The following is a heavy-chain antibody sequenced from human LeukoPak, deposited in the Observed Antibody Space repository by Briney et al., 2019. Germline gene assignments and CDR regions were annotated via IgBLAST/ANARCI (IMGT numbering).Heavy chain of an antibody. CDR3: AHGAMYQLDY. CDR2: IRYDGSNK. J-gene: IGHJ4*02. V-gene: IGHV3-30*02. CDR1: GFTFSSYG. Sequence: GGSLRLSCAASGFTFSSYGMHWVRQAPGKGLEWVAFIRYDGSNKYYADSVKGRFTISGDNSRNTLFLQMNSLRAEDTAVYYCAHGAMYQLDYWGQGTLVTVSS. D-gene: IGHD2-2*01.